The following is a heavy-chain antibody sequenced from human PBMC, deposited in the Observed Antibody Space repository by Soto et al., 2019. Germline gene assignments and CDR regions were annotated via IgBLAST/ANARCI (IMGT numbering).Heavy chain of an antibody. V-gene: IGHV3-11*01. J-gene: IGHJ5*02. CDR3: ARVYGNYVNWFDP. CDR2: ISSSGSTI. D-gene: IGHD1-7*01. Sequence: GGSLRLSCAASGFTFSDYYMSWIRQAPGKGLEWVSYISSSGSTIYYADSVKGRFTISRDNAKNSLNLQMNSLRAEDTAVYYCARVYGNYVNWFDPWGQGTLVTVSS. CDR1: GFTFSDYY.